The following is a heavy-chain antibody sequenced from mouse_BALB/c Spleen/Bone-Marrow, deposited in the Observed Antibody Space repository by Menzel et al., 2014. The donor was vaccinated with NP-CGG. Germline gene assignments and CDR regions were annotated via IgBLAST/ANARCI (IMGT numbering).Heavy chain of an antibody. CDR2: IDPSDSET. CDR1: GYSFTSYW. Sequence: VKLMESGPQVVRPGASVKISCKASGYSFTSYWMHWVKQRPGQGLGWIGMIDPSDSETRLNQKFKDKATLTVDKSSSTAYMQLSSPTSEDSAVYYCARVGLRLPYYFDYWGQGTTRTVSS. J-gene: IGHJ2*01. CDR3: ARVGLRLPYYFDY. D-gene: IGHD1-2*01. V-gene: IGHV1S126*01.